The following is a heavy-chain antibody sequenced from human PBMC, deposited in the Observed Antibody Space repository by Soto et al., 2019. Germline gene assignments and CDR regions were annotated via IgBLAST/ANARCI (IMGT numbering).Heavy chain of an antibody. CDR2: INAGNGNT. Sequence: ASVKVSFKASGYTFTSYAMHWVRQAPGQRLEWMGWINAGNGNTKYSQKFQGSVTITRDTSASTAYRELSSLRSEDTAVYYCATATLTTLGDYCYGNDVWGQGTTGTGSS. CDR3: ATATLTTLGDYCYGNDV. J-gene: IGHJ6*02. CDR1: GYTFTSYA. V-gene: IGHV1-3*01. D-gene: IGHD4-17*01.